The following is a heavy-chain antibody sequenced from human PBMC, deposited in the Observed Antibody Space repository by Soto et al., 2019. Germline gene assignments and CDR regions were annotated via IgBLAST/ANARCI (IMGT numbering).Heavy chain of an antibody. D-gene: IGHD5-18*01. CDR2: ISYSGTT. J-gene: IGHJ4*02. CDR1: GGSISSYY. V-gene: IGHV4-59*01. Sequence: SETLSLTCTVSGGSISSYYWSWIRQPPGKGLEWIGYISYSGTTNYNPSLKSRVTISVDTSKNQFPLKLSSVTAADTAVYYCARDQFDSYGPKGGLDYWGQGTLVTVSS. CDR3: ARDQFDSYGPKGGLDY.